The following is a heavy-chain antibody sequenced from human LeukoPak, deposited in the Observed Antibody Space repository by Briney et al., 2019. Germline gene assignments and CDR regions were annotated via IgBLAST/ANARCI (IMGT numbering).Heavy chain of an antibody. Sequence: ASVKVSCKASGYTFTSYGISWVRQAPGQGLEWMGWISAYNGNTNYAQKLQGRVTMTTDTSTSTAYMELRSLRSDDTAVYYCARGNIVVVPAAPNWFDPWGQGTLVTVSS. V-gene: IGHV1-18*01. D-gene: IGHD2-2*01. J-gene: IGHJ5*02. CDR3: ARGNIVVVPAAPNWFDP. CDR1: GYTFTSYG. CDR2: ISAYNGNT.